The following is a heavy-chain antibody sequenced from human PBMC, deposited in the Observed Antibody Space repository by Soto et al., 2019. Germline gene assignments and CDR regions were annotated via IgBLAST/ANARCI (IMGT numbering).Heavy chain of an antibody. Sequence: GGSLRLSCAACGFTFSSYGMHWVRQAPGKGLEWVAVISYDGSNKYYADSVKGRFTISRDNSKNTLYLQMNSLRAEDTAVYYCAKDPDGYSYGSIDYWGQGTLVTVSS. CDR1: GFTFSSYG. CDR3: AKDPDGYSYGSIDY. CDR2: ISYDGSNK. V-gene: IGHV3-30*18. D-gene: IGHD5-18*01. J-gene: IGHJ4*02.